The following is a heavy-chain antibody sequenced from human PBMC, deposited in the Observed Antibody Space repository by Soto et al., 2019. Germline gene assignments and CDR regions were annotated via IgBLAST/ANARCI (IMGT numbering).Heavy chain of an antibody. CDR3: ASRSSGWYPAFYYYGMDV. Sequence: QVQLVQSGAELKKPGASVKVSCKASGYTFTGYYMHWVRQAPGQGLEWMGWINPKSGGTNYAQKFQGRVTITADESTSTAYMELSSLRSEDTAVYYCASRSSGWYPAFYYYGMDVWGQGTTVTVSS. V-gene: IGHV1-2*02. D-gene: IGHD6-19*01. CDR2: INPKSGGT. J-gene: IGHJ6*02. CDR1: GYTFTGYY.